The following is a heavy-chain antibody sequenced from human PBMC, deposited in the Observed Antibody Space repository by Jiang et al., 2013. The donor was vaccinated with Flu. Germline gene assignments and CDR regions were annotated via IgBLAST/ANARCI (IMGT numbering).Heavy chain of an antibody. J-gene: IGHJ6*02. CDR2: VSYSVSFSGRT. D-gene: IGHD2-21*02. CDR3: ARSYCGGDCYSMFGYSYYGMDV. CDR1: GASVSSDSYY. Sequence: TLSLTCTVSGASVSSDSYYWSWIRQPPGKGLQWIGYVSYSVSFSGRTNYNPSLKSRVTISIDTSTNQFSLKLISVTAPDTAVYYCARSYCGGDCYSMFGYSYYGMDVWGQGTTVTVSS. V-gene: IGHV4-61*01.